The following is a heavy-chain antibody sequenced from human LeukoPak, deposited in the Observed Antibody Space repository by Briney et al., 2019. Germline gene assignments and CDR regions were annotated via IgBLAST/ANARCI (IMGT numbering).Heavy chain of an antibody. CDR1: GFSFSTYG. D-gene: IGHD2-15*01. CDR3: ARDQVPYCSGGSCSTFDY. J-gene: IGHJ4*02. CDR2: IRFDGGKK. V-gene: IGHV3-30*02. Sequence: PGGSLRLSCAASGFSFSTYGFHWVRQAPGKGLEWVTFIRFDGGKKNYADSVKGRFAISRDNSKNTVYLQMNSLRAEDTAVYYCARDQVPYCSGGSCSTFDYWGQGTLVTVSS.